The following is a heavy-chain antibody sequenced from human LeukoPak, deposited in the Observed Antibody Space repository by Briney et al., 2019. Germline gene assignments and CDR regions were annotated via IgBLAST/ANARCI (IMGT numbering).Heavy chain of an antibody. CDR1: GFTFSDYW. CDR2: IKQDGSQR. J-gene: IGHJ4*02. Sequence: GGSLRLSCTASGFTFSDYWMTWVRQAPGKGPEWVANIKQDGSQRYYVDSVGGRFTISRDNAKNSLFLQMNGLRAEDTAVYYCARQGGSSSRRSPIDYWGQGTLVTVSS. V-gene: IGHV3-7*01. CDR3: ARQGGSSSRRSPIDY. D-gene: IGHD6-6*01.